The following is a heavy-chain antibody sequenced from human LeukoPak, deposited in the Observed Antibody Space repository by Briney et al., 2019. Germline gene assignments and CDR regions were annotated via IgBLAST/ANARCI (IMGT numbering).Heavy chain of an antibody. CDR1: GGSISSYY. CDR3: ARGSHSSSPDY. J-gene: IGHJ4*02. CDR2: IYYSGST. D-gene: IGHD6-13*01. Sequence: SETLSLTCTVSGGSISSYYWSWIRQPPGKGLEWIGYIYYSGSTNYNPSLKSRVTTSVDTSKNQFSLKLSSVTAADTAVYYCARGSHSSSPDYWGQGTLSPSPQ. V-gene: IGHV4-59*01.